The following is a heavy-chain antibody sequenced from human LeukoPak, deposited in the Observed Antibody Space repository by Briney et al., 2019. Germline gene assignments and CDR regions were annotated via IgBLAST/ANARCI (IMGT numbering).Heavy chain of an antibody. CDR1: GYTFTDYY. CDR3: ARGGQDIVAVPAAINWFDP. J-gene: IGHJ5*02. Sequence: ASVKVSCKAPGYTFTDYYVHWVRQAPGQGLEWMGWINPNSGGTNYAQKFQGRVTMTRDTSISTAYMELNRLRSDDTAVYYCARGGQDIVAVPAAINWFDPWGQGTLVTVSS. CDR2: INPNSGGT. V-gene: IGHV1-2*02. D-gene: IGHD2-2*01.